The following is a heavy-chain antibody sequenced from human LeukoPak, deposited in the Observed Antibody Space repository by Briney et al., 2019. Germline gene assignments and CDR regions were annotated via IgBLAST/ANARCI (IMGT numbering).Heavy chain of an antibody. D-gene: IGHD4-17*01. CDR2: ISGSGGST. CDR3: ARDLSKYGDYVEDAFDV. V-gene: IGHV3-23*01. J-gene: IGHJ3*01. Sequence: GGSLRLSCAASGFTFSSYGMSWVRQAPGKGLEWVSVISGSGGSTYYADSVKGRFTISRDNSKNTLYLQMNSLRVEDTALYYCARDLSKYGDYVEDAFDVWGQGTMVTVCS. CDR1: GFTFSSYG.